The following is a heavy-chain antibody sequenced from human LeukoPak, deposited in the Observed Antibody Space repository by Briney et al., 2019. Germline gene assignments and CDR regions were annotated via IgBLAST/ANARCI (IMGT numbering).Heavy chain of an antibody. Sequence: GGSLRLSCAASGFTFSSYSMNWVRQAPGKGLEWVSSISSSSSYIYYADSVKGRFTISRDNAKNSLYLQMNSLGAEDTAVYYCARDDAGIAVAGKGGTDYWGQGTLVTVSS. V-gene: IGHV3-21*01. J-gene: IGHJ4*02. D-gene: IGHD6-19*01. CDR1: GFTFSSYS. CDR3: ARDDAGIAVAGKGGTDY. CDR2: ISSSSSYI.